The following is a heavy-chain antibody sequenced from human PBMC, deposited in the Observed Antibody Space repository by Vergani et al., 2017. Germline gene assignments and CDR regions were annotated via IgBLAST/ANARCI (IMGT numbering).Heavy chain of an antibody. J-gene: IGHJ6*01. CDR1: GGTFSSYT. D-gene: IGHD6-13*01. V-gene: IGHV1-69*08. CDR3: ARDRIAAAGNYGMDV. Sequence: QVQLVQSGAEVKKPGSSVKVSCKASGGTFSSYTISWVRQAPGQGLEWMGRIIPILGIANYAQKFQGRVTITADKSTSTAYMGLSSLRSEDTAVYYCARDRIAAAGNYGMDVWGQGTTVTVSS. CDR2: IIPILGIA.